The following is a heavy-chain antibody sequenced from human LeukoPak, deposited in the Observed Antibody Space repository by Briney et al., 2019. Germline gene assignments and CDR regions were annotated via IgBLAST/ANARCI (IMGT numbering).Heavy chain of an antibody. Sequence: GGSQRLSCAGSGFTFSSYAMSWVRQAPGKGLEWVSVIYSGGSTYYADSVKGRFTISRDNSKNTLYLQMNSLRAEDTAVYYCASSATGTLYYYYGMDVWGQGTTVTVSS. D-gene: IGHD1-1*01. CDR1: GFTFSSYA. CDR2: IYSGGST. CDR3: ASSATGTLYYYYGMDV. V-gene: IGHV3-66*01. J-gene: IGHJ6*02.